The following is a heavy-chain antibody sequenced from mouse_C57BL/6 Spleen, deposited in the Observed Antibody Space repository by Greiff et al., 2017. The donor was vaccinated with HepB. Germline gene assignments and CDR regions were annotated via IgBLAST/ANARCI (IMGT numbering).Heavy chain of an antibody. Sequence: VQLKESVAELVRPGASVKLSCTASGFNIKNTYMPWVKQRPEQGLEWIGRIDPANGNTKYAPKFQGKATITADTSSNTAYLQLSSLTSEDTAIYYCARGGLRRAMDYWGQGTSVTVSS. V-gene: IGHV14-3*01. CDR2: IDPANGNT. J-gene: IGHJ4*01. CDR1: GFNIKNTY. D-gene: IGHD2-4*01. CDR3: ARGGLRRAMDY.